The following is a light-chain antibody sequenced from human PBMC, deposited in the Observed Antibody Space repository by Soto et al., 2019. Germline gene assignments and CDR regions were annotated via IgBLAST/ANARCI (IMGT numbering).Light chain of an antibody. V-gene: IGKV1-5*01. CDR2: DAS. CDR1: ESISSW. J-gene: IGKJ4*02. CDR3: EDYSSDSRT. Sequence: DSQSVQYPNTLYASVGDTVTITCRASESISSWLAWYQEKPGKAPNLLIYDASSLESGVPSRFSGCGSGTEYTLSLRCRHPDYSAPSNCEDYSSDSRTFAGGTKVDIK.